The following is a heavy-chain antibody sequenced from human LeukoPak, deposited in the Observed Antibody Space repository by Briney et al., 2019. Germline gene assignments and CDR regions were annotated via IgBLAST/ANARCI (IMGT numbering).Heavy chain of an antibody. CDR3: AREMGCSGTSCDQSHWFDP. Sequence: AASVKVSCKASGYTFTSYGISWVRQAPGQGLEWMGWISAYNGNTNYAQKLQGRVTMTTDTSTSTAYMELRSLRSDDTAVYYCAREMGCSGTSCDQSHWFDPWGQGTLVTVSS. CDR1: GYTFTSYG. J-gene: IGHJ5*02. CDR2: ISAYNGNT. D-gene: IGHD2-2*01. V-gene: IGHV1-18*01.